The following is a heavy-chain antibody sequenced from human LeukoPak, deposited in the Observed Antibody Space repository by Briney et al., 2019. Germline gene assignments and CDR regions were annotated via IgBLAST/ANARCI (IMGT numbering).Heavy chain of an antibody. D-gene: IGHD6-19*01. CDR3: ARVLSSGWYGAFDI. Sequence: SETLSLTCTVSGGSISSYYWSWIRQPPGKGLEWVGYIYYSGGTNYTPSLKGRVTISVDTSKNQFSLKLSTVTAADTAVYYGARVLSSGWYGAFDIWGQGTMVTVSS. CDR2: IYYSGGT. J-gene: IGHJ3*02. V-gene: IGHV4-59*01. CDR1: GGSISSYY.